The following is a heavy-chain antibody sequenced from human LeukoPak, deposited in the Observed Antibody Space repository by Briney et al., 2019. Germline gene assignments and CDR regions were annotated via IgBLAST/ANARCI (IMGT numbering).Heavy chain of an antibody. D-gene: IGHD2-2*01. CDR1: GFTFSSYG. V-gene: IGHV3-30*02. CDR2: IRYDGNNK. CDR3: ARVRCSSNSCFPDY. Sequence: PGGSLRLSCAASGFTFSSYGMHWVRQAPGKGLEWVAFIRYDGNNKYYADSVKGRFTISRDNAKNSLFLQMNSLRAEDTAVYYCARVRCSSNSCFPDYWGQGTLVTVSS. J-gene: IGHJ4*02.